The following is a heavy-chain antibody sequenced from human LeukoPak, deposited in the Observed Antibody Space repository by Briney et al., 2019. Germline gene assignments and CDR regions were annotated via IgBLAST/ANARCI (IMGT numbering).Heavy chain of an antibody. CDR1: GFTFSTYW. D-gene: IGHD3-10*01. V-gene: IGHV3-7*05. J-gene: IGHJ4*02. Sequence: PGGSLRLSCAASGFTFSTYWMTWVRQAPGKGLEWVANIKQDGSEKYYVDSVKGRFTISRDNAKNSLYLQMNSLRAEDTAVYYCARVGMAYYGSGRLTAYFDYWGQGTLVTVSS. CDR2: IKQDGSEK. CDR3: ARVGMAYYGSGRLTAYFDY.